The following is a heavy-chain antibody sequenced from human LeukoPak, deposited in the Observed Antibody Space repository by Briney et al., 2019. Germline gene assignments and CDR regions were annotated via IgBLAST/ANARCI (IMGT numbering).Heavy chain of an antibody. Sequence: QPGGSLRLSCAASGFTFSTYAMTWVRQAPGKGLEWVSGISTSGDRTYYADSVKGRFTISRDNSKNTLYLQMNSLRAEDTAEYYCARSAVGTSCCTAVDYWGQGTLGTVSS. CDR2: ISTSGDRT. D-gene: IGHD1-26*01. J-gene: IGHJ4*02. CDR1: GFTFSTYA. V-gene: IGHV3-23*01. CDR3: ARSAVGTSCCTAVDY.